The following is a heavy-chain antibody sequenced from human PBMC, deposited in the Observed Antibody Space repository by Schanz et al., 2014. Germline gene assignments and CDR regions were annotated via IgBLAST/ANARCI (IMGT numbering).Heavy chain of an antibody. Sequence: QVQLQEAGPGLVKPSQTLSLTCAVSGDSMSRGGYSWTWIRQPPGKGLEWIGYIHYSGKNNYNPSLKSRVTMSVDKSRNQFSLRLTSVTAADTAVYYCYGMDVWGQGTTVTVSS. CDR1: GDSMSRGGYS. V-gene: IGHV4-30-4*07. CDR2: IHYSGKN. CDR3: YGMDV. J-gene: IGHJ6*02.